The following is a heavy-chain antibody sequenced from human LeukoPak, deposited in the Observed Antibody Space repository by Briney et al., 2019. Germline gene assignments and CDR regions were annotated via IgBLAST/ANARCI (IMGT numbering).Heavy chain of an antibody. Sequence: SETLSLTCTVSGGSISTSDYYWNWIRQPPGKGLEWIGYIFYSGNTYYNPSLKSRLTISVDTSKNEFSLKLSSVTAADTAVYYCARHGVFPVSFDYWGQGTLVTVSS. CDR3: ARHGVFPVSFDY. CDR2: IFYSGNT. V-gene: IGHV4-30-4*01. D-gene: IGHD2-8*01. J-gene: IGHJ4*02. CDR1: GGSISTSDYY.